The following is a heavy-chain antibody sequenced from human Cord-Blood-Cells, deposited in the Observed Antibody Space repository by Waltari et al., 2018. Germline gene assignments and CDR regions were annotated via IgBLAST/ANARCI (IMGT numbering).Heavy chain of an antibody. CDR3: ARGDCSSTSCYSNYYYYYMDV. V-gene: IGHV1-69*01. D-gene: IGHD2-2*01. J-gene: IGHJ6*03. CDR2: IIHIFGTA. Sequence: QGLEWMGGIIHIFGTANYAQKFQGRVTITADESTSTAYMELSSLRSEDTAVYYCARGDCSSTSCYSNYYYYYMDVWGKGTTVTVSS.